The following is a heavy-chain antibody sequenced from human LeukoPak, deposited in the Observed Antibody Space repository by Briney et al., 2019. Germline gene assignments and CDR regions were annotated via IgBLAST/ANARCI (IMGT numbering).Heavy chain of an antibody. D-gene: IGHD2-15*01. CDR1: GFTVSSNY. CDR2: IYSGGST. Sequence: GGSLRLSCAASGFTVSSNYVSWVRQAPGKGLEWVSVIYSGGSTYYADSVKGRFTISRDDAKNSLFLQMNSLRAEDTAVYYCARLFCSGGTCSKWFDPWGQGTLVTVSS. V-gene: IGHV3-53*01. J-gene: IGHJ5*02. CDR3: ARLFCSGGTCSKWFDP.